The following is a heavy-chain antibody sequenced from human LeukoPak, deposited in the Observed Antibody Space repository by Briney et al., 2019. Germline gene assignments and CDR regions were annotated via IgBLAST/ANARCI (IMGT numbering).Heavy chain of an antibody. D-gene: IGHD6-19*01. CDR1: GYIFTSYW. CDR2: IYTGDSDT. V-gene: IGHV5-51*01. Sequence: GESLQIPCKGSGYIFTSYWIGWVGQLPGKSLEWLGFIYTGDSDTRYRPSFQGQVTISADKSISTAYLQWSSLKASDTAMYYCARGVIAVAGGPTTPADYWGQGTLVTVSS. J-gene: IGHJ4*02. CDR3: ARGVIAVAGGPTTPADY.